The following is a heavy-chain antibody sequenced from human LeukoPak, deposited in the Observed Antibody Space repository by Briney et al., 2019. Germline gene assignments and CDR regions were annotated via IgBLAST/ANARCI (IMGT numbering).Heavy chain of an antibody. D-gene: IGHD5-12*01. CDR3: ARVNRYSGYDAEYYFDY. CDR2: ISSSGSTI. Sequence: PGGSLRLSCAASGFTFSSYEMNWVRQAPGKGLEWVSYISSSGSTIYYADSVTGRFTISRDNSKNTLYLQMNSLRAEDTAVYYCARVNRYSGYDAEYYFDYWGQGTLVTVSS. J-gene: IGHJ4*02. CDR1: GFTFSSYE. V-gene: IGHV3-48*03.